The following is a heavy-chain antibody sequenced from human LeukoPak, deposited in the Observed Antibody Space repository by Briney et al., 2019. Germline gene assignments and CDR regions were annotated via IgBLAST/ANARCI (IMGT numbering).Heavy chain of an antibody. D-gene: IGHD6-13*01. V-gene: IGHV1-18*01. J-gene: IGHJ1*01. CDR2: ISAYNGNT. Sequence: GASVKVSCKASGYTFTSYGISWVRQAPGQGLEWMGWISAYNGNTNYAQKLQGRVTMTRNTSISTAYMELSSLRSEDTAVYYCARGRRTIQRDNLQQQLGEYFQHWGQGTLVTVSS. CDR1: GYTFTSYG. CDR3: ARGRRTIQRDNLQQQLGEYFQH.